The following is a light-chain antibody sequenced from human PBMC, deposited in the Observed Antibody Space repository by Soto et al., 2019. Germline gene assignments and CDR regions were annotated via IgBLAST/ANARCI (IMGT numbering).Light chain of an antibody. CDR1: QSVSSS. Sequence: EIVMTQSPATLSVSPGGRATLSCRASQSVSSSLAWYQQKPGQTPKLLIYVASSRATGIPARFSGSGSGTEFTLTISSLQSEDFAVYYCQQYNVWPLTFGGGTKVEFK. J-gene: IGKJ4*01. CDR2: VAS. V-gene: IGKV3-15*01. CDR3: QQYNVWPLT.